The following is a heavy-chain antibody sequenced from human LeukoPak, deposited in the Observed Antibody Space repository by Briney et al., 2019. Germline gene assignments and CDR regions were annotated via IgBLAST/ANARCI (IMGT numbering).Heavy chain of an antibody. D-gene: IGHD3-3*01. J-gene: IGHJ5*02. V-gene: IGHV5-51*01. CDR1: GYSFNSYW. CDR2: IHPGDSDI. Sequence: GESLKISCTDSGYSFNSYWITWVRQMPGKGLEWMGNIHPGDSDIRYSPSFQGQVTISADKSISTAYLQWSSLRASDTAMYYCVRHSPFFDFWSGQGGCDPWGQGTLVTVSS. CDR3: VRHSPFFDFWSGQGGCDP.